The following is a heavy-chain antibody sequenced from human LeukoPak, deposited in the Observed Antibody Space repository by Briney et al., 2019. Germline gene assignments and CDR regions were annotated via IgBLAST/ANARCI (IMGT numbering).Heavy chain of an antibody. V-gene: IGHV1-46*01. CDR1: GYTFTSYY. D-gene: IGHD1-26*01. J-gene: IGHJ4*02. CDR2: INPSGGST. CDR3: ARVKWEEGSYLGLDY. Sequence: ASVKVSCKASGYTFTSYYMHWARQAPGQGLEWMGIINPSGGSTSYAQKFQGRVTMTRDTSTSTVYMELSSLRSEDTAVYYCARVKWEEGSYLGLDYWGQGTLVTVSS.